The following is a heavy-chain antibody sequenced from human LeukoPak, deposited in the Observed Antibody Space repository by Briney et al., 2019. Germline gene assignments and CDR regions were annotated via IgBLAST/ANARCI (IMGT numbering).Heavy chain of an antibody. CDR1: GGSISSYY. CDR3: ARAGRWEGRPHAFDI. Sequence: SETLSLTCTVSGGSISSYYWSWLRQPPGKGLEWIGYIYYSGITNYNPSLKSRVTISVGTSKSQFSLTLTSVTAADTALYYCARAGRWEGRPHAFDIWGQGTMVTVSS. CDR2: IYYSGIT. D-gene: IGHD1-26*01. V-gene: IGHV4-59*01. J-gene: IGHJ3*02.